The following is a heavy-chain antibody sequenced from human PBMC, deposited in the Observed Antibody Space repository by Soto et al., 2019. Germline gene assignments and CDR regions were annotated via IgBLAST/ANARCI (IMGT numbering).Heavy chain of an antibody. Sequence: QVTLKESGPLLLQPTETLTLTCSVSGLSLSNETMGVTCIRQAPVKPLEWLAHIFSNDEKSYKTSLNNRLTISKDISKSQVVLTMTDLGPVDTGTDYCVRIAKYTRTTFRYFDLCGPVTLGTFSS. J-gene: IGHJ4*02. V-gene: IGHV2-26*01. CDR1: GLSLSNETMG. CDR2: IFSNDEK. CDR3: VRIAKYTRTTFRYFDL. D-gene: IGHD4-17*01.